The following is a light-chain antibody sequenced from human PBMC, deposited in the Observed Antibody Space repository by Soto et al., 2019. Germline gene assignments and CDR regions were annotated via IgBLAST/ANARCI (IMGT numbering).Light chain of an antibody. J-gene: IGKJ3*01. CDR1: QSVSRNS. CDR2: GAS. Sequence: EIVLTQSPGTLSLSPGERATLSCRASQSVSRNSLAWYQQKPGQAPRLLIYGASSRATDIPDRFSGSGSGTDFTLIVSRLEPEDFAVYFCQQYGTSPPTFGPGTKADIK. CDR3: QQYGTSPPT. V-gene: IGKV3-20*01.